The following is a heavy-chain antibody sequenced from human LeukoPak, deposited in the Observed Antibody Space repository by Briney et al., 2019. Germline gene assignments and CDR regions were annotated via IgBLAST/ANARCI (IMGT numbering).Heavy chain of an antibody. J-gene: IGHJ6*03. CDR2: IYYSGST. CDR1: GGSISSYY. Sequence: SETLSLTCTVSGGSISSYYWSWIRQPPGKGLEWIGYIYYSGSTNYNPSLKSRVTISVDTSKNQFSLKLSSVTAADTAVYYCARVPLNYYYYYMDVWGIGTTVTVSS. CDR3: ARVPLNYYYYYMDV. V-gene: IGHV4-59*01.